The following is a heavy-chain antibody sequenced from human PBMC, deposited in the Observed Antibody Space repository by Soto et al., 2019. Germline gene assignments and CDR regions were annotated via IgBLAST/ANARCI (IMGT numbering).Heavy chain of an antibody. CDR1: GYTFTSYY. D-gene: IGHD6-19*01. J-gene: IGHJ5*02. Sequence: GASVKVSCKASGYTFTSYYMHWVRQAPGQGLEWMGIINPSGGSTSYAQKFQGRVTMTRDTSTSTVYMELSSLRSEDTAVYYCARDHEFRQGIAVAGTSGGYWFDPWGQGTLVTVSS. V-gene: IGHV1-46*01. CDR2: INPSGGST. CDR3: ARDHEFRQGIAVAGTSGGYWFDP.